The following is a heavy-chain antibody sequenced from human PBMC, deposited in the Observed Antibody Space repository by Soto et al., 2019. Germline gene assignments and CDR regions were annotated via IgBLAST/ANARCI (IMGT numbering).Heavy chain of an antibody. CDR1: GYTFTNYY. J-gene: IGHJ4*02. Sequence: QVQLVQSGAEVKKPGASVKVACKASGYTFTNYYIHWVRQAPGQGLDWMGLIYPSGSSTSYTQKFQGRVTMTRDTSPSTVHMELSSLRSEDTAVYYCARGIAVAIHAGSDYWGQGTVVTVSS. CDR2: IYPSGSST. CDR3: ARGIAVAIHAGSDY. V-gene: IGHV1-46*01. D-gene: IGHD6-19*01.